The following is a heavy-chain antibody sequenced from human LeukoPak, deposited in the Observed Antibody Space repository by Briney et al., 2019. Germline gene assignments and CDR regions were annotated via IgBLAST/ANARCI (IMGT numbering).Heavy chain of an antibody. CDR3: ARGVCSGGSCYPRSVYNWFDP. V-gene: IGHV1-18*01. CDR1: GYTFTSYG. D-gene: IGHD2-15*01. CDR2: ISAYNGNT. Sequence: GASVKVSCKASGYTFTSYGISWVGQAPGQGLEWMGWISAYNGNTNYEQKLQGRVTMTTDTSTSTAYMELRSLRSDDTAVYYCARGVCSGGSCYPRSVYNWFDPWGQGTLVTVSS. J-gene: IGHJ5*02.